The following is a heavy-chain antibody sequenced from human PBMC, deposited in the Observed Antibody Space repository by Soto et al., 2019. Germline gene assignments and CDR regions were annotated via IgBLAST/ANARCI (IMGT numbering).Heavy chain of an antibody. D-gene: IGHD3-10*01. Sequence: QVQLVQSGAEVKKPGASVKVSCKTSGYSFTDWYIHWVRQAPGQGLEWIGIINPSGGFTTYAQKFQGRVTMTRDTSTSTVYMELSSLRSEDTAVYYCARDPSSLWFGELSVGFDPWGQGTLVTVSS. CDR1: GYSFTDWY. V-gene: IGHV1-46*01. CDR2: INPSGGFT. J-gene: IGHJ5*02. CDR3: ARDPSSLWFGELSVGFDP.